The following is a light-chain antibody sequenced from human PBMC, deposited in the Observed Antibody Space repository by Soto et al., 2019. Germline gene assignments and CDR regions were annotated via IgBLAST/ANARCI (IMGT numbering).Light chain of an antibody. CDR1: SSDVGGYNY. J-gene: IGLJ2*01. CDR3: CSYAGSYTWV. Sequence: SVLTKPRSVSGSPGQSVTISCTGTSSDVGGYNYVSWYQQHPGKAPKLMIYDVSQRPSGVPDRFSGSKSGNTASLTVSGLQAEDEADYYCCSYAGSYTWVFGGGTKLTVL. V-gene: IGLV2-11*01. CDR2: DVS.